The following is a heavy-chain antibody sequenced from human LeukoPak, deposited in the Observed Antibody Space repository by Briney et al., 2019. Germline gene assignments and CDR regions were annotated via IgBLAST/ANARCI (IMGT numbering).Heavy chain of an antibody. CDR3: ARAGSGWYNWFDP. CDR1: GGSISSYY. Sequence: PSETLSLTCTVSGGSISSYYWSWIRQPPGKGLEWIGYIYYSGSTNYNPSLKSRVTMSVDTSKNQFSLKLSSVTAADTAVYYCARAGSGWYNWFDPWGQGTLVTVSS. V-gene: IGHV4-59*12. D-gene: IGHD6-19*01. CDR2: IYYSGST. J-gene: IGHJ5*02.